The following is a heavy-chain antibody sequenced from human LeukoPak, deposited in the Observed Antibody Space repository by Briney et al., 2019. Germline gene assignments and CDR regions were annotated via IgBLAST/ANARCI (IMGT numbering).Heavy chain of an antibody. CDR3: ARGDWLAAAGNWFDP. CDR1: GGSISSGSYY. CDR2: IYTSGST. Sequence: SETLSLTCSVSGGSISSGSYYWSWIRQPAGKGLEWIGRIYTSGSTNYNPSLKSRVTISVDTSKSQFSLKLSSVTAADTAVYYCARGDWLAAAGNWFDPWGQGTLVTVSS. D-gene: IGHD6-13*01. V-gene: IGHV4-61*02. J-gene: IGHJ5*02.